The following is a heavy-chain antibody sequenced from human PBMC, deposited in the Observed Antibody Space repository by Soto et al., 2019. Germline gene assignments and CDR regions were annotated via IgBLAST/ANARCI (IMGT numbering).Heavy chain of an antibody. CDR1: GGSISSGY. V-gene: IGHV4-59*01. Sequence: SETLSLTCTVSGGSISSGYWSWIRQPPGKGLEWIGYIYYSGSTNYNPSLKSRVTISVDTSKNQFSLKLSSVTAVDTAVYYCARGGRAVAVYYYGMEVWGQGTTVTVSS. J-gene: IGHJ6*02. CDR3: ARGGRAVAVYYYGMEV. D-gene: IGHD6-19*01. CDR2: IYYSGST.